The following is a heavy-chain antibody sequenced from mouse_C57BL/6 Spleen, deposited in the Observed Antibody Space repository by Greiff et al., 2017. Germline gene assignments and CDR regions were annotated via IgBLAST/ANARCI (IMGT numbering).Heavy chain of an antibody. CDR2: ISDGGSYT. CDR3: ARDRIYYYGSSYKDY. D-gene: IGHD1-1*01. Sequence: EVMLVESGGGLVKPGGSLKLSCAASGFTFSSYAMSWVRQTPEKRLEWVATISDGGSYTYYPDNVKGRFTISRDNAKNNLYLQMSHLQSEDTAMYYCARDRIYYYGSSYKDYWGQGTTLTVSS. V-gene: IGHV5-4*01. J-gene: IGHJ2*01. CDR1: GFTFSSYA.